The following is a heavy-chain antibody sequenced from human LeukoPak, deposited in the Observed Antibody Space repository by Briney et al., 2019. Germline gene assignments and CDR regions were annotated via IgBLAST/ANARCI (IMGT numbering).Heavy chain of an antibody. CDR3: ARDGAEGDNSAFDI. D-gene: IGHD3-22*01. J-gene: IGHJ3*02. Sequence: GGSLRLSCAASGVTLSDHHMDWVRQAPGKGLEWVGRTRNKARGYTPEYAASVKGRFTISRDDSETLVYPQMNSLRTEDTAVYFCARDGAEGDNSAFDIWGHGTVVTVSS. V-gene: IGHV3-72*01. CDR2: TRNKARGYTP. CDR1: GVTLSDHH.